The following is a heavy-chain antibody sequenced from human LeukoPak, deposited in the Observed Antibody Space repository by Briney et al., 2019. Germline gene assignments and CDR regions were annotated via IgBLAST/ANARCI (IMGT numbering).Heavy chain of an antibody. CDR1: GDSINSNSYH. CDR3: ARPHLTWRVEYFDP. Sequence: SETLSLTCTVSGDSINSNSYHWGWIRQPPGKGLEWIGTVYSTGNTYYTPSLKSRVTISVDTSNNQFSLKLTSVTAADTAVYYCARPHLTWRVEYFDPWGQGTLVTLSS. CDR2: VYSTGNT. V-gene: IGHV4-39*01. J-gene: IGHJ5*02. D-gene: IGHD3-16*01.